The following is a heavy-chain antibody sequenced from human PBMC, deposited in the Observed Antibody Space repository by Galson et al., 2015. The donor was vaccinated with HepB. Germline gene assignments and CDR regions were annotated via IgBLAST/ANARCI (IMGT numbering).Heavy chain of an antibody. J-gene: IGHJ3*02. CDR3: ARGATVVTNAFEI. V-gene: IGHV3-11*06. CDR1: GFTFSDYY. CDR2: ISSSSSYT. D-gene: IGHD4-23*01. Sequence: SLRLSCAASGFTFSDYYMSWLRQAPGKGLEWVSYISSSSSYTNYADSVKGRFTISRDNAKNSLYLQMNSLRAEDTAVYYCARGATVVTNAFEIWGQGTMVTVSS.